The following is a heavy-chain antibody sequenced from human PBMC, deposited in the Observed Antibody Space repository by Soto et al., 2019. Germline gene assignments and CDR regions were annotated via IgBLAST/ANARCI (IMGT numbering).Heavy chain of an antibody. CDR1: GGTFSSYA. CDR2: IIPIFGTA. V-gene: IGHV1-69*13. J-gene: IGHJ4*02. Sequence: SVKVSCKASGGTFSSYAISWVRQAPGQGLEWMGGIIPIFGTANYAQKFQGRVTITADESTSTAYMELSSLRSEDTAVYYCASSYYYDSSGYFGYFDYWGQGTLVTVS. CDR3: ASSYYYDSSGYFGYFDY. D-gene: IGHD3-22*01.